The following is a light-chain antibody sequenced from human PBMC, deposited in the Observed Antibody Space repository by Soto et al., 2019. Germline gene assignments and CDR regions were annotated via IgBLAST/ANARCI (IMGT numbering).Light chain of an antibody. V-gene: IGLV2-23*01. CDR1: SSDVGGYDL. Sequence: QYALTQPASVSGSPGQSITISCTGTSSDVGGYDLVSWYQQHPGKAPKLIIYEGSKRPSGISNRFSGSKSGNTASLIISGLQGDDEGDYYCCAYVSSNTLLFGGGTKVTVL. CDR3: CAYVSSNTLL. J-gene: IGLJ3*02. CDR2: EGS.